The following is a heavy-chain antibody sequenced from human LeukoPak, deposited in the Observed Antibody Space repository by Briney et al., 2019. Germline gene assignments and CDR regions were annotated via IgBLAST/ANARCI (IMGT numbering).Heavy chain of an antibody. V-gene: IGHV1-2*02. CDR1: GYTFTGYY. Sequence: ASVKVSCKAFGYTFTGYYMHWVRQAPGQGLEWMGWINPNSGGTNYAQKFQGRVTMTRDTSISTAYMELSRLRSDDTAVYYCATSITGTTRELDPWGQGTLVTVSS. J-gene: IGHJ5*02. CDR2: INPNSGGT. D-gene: IGHD1-7*01. CDR3: ATSITGTTRELDP.